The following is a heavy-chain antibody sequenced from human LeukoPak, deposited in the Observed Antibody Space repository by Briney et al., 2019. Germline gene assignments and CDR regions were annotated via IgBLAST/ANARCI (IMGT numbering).Heavy chain of an antibody. CDR3: AREGSGYTYGRGSYFDY. D-gene: IGHD5-18*01. Sequence: ASVKVSCKASGYALTVYYIHWVRQAPGQGLEWMGRINPNSGDTNFAQKFQGRVTMTRDTSISTAYMDLSGLRPDDTAVYYCAREGSGYTYGRGSYFDYWGHGILVTVSS. J-gene: IGHJ4*01. CDR2: INPNSGDT. CDR1: GYALTVYY. V-gene: IGHV1-2*06.